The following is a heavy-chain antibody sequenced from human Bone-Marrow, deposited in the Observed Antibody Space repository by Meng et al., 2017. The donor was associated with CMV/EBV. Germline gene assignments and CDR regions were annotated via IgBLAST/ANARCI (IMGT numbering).Heavy chain of an antibody. V-gene: IGHV5-51*01. Sequence: GGSLRLSCKGSGYNFARYWIAWVRQMPGKGLEWMGTIYPDDADARYSPSFQGQVTISADKSISTAYLQWSSLKASDTAIYYCACNSGTYSTAPHWGQGTLVTVSS. CDR3: ACNSGTYSTAPH. J-gene: IGHJ1*01. CDR2: IYPDDADA. D-gene: IGHD1-26*01. CDR1: GYNFARYW.